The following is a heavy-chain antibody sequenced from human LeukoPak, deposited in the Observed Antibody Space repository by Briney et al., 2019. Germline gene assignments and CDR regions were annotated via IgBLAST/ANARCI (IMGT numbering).Heavy chain of an antibody. Sequence: GGSLRLSCAASGFTFSSYSMNWVRQAPGKGLEWVSSISSSSSYIYYADSVKGRFTISRDNAKNSLYLQMNSLGAEDTAVYYCARALPAADTYAFDIWGQGTMVTVSS. CDR2: ISSSSSYI. J-gene: IGHJ3*02. D-gene: IGHD2-2*01. V-gene: IGHV3-21*01. CDR3: ARALPAADTYAFDI. CDR1: GFTFSSYS.